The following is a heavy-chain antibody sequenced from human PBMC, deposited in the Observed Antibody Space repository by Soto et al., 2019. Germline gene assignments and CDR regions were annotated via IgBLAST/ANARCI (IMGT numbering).Heavy chain of an antibody. D-gene: IGHD1-26*01. V-gene: IGHV1-8*01. CDR2: MEPSTGRT. J-gene: IGHJ4*02. CDR1: GYSFTSLD. Sequence: QVQLVQSGAEVREPGASVKVSCKASGYSFTSLDINWVRQTAGQGLEWMGWMEPSTGRTGYAQKFQGRVTMTRDTSINTADMELTTLTSDDTGFYDCARGVSAGVDYWGQGTLVTVSS. CDR3: ARGVSAGVDY.